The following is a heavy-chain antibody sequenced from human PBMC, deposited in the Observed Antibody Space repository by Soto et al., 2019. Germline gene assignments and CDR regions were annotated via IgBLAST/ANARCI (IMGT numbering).Heavy chain of an antibody. CDR2: IWFDGNRK. CDR1: GFGFSNFG. J-gene: IGHJ4*02. D-gene: IGHD1-1*01. CDR3: ARDAKSDDRPTHFDK. V-gene: IGHV3-33*01. Sequence: QVQLVESGGGVVQPGGSLRVSCAASGFGFSNFGMHWVRQAPGKGLEWVAVIWFDGNRKGYADSVKGRFTISRDNSKSTLYLQMNSLRVEDTAFYYCARDAKSDDRPTHFDKWGQGTLVTV.